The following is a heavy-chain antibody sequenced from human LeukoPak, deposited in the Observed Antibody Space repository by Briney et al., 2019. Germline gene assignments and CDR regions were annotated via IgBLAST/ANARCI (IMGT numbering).Heavy chain of an antibody. V-gene: IGHV1-18*04. CDR3: ARELGYCGGGSCYSDY. CDR1: GSTFTDYY. CDR2: ISAYNGNT. D-gene: IGHD2-15*01. Sequence: ASVKVSCKASGSTFTDYYMHWVRQAPGQGLEWMGWISAYNGNTNYAQMLQGRVSMTTDTSTTTAYMELRSLRSDDTAVYYCARELGYCGGGSCYSDYWGLGTLVTVSS. J-gene: IGHJ4*02.